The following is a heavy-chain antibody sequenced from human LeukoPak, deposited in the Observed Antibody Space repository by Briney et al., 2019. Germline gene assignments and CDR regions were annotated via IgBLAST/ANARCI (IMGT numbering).Heavy chain of an antibody. CDR2: IYNTVTT. CDR3: ARARTLYFFDY. J-gene: IGHJ4*02. Sequence: SETLSLTCTVSGDSISSHYWSWIRQSPEKGLEWIGYIYNTVTTDYNPSLKSRVTISVDTSKNQFSLKLTSVTAADTALYYSARARTLYFFDYWGQGTLVTVSS. D-gene: IGHD1-1*01. V-gene: IGHV4-59*11. CDR1: GDSISSHY.